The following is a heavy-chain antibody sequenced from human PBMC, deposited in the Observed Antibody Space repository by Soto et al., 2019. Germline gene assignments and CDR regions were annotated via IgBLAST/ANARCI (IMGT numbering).Heavy chain of an antibody. CDR3: ARVLDYFDY. CDR1: GYTLTELS. J-gene: IGHJ4*02. V-gene: IGHV1-24*01. CDR2: IIPIFGTA. Sequence: ASVKVSCKVSGYTLTELSMHWVRQAPGKGLEWMGGIIPIFGTANYAQKFQGRVTMTTDTSTSTAYMELRSLRSDDTAVYYCARVLDYFDYWGQGTLVTVSS.